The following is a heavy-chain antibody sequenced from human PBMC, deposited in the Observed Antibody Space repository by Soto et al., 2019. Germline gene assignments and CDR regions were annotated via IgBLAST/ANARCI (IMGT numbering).Heavy chain of an antibody. CDR2: IDPSDSYT. J-gene: IGHJ6*03. CDR3: ARRIGDYDHGSPEYYMDV. D-gene: IGHD4-17*01. V-gene: IGHV5-10-1*04. Sequence: GESLKISCKGSGYSFTSYWISWVRQMPGKGLEWMGRIDPSDSYTNYSPSFQGQVTISADKSISTAYLQWSSLKASDTAMYYCARRIGDYDHGSPEYYMDVWGKGTTVTVSS. CDR1: GYSFTSYW.